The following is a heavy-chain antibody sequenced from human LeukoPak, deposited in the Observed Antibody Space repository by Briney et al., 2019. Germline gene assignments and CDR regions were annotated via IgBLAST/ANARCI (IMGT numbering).Heavy chain of an antibody. D-gene: IGHD6-13*01. CDR1: GGSISSYY. V-gene: IGHV4-59*08. CDR2: IYYSGST. CDR3: ARLNLQYSSSWSYYFDY. Sequence: SETLSLTCTVSGGSISSYYWSWIRQPPGKGLEWIGYIYYSGSTNYNPSLKSRVTISVDTSKNQFSLKLSSVTAADTAVYYCARLNLQYSSSWSYYFDYWGQGTLVTVSS. J-gene: IGHJ4*02.